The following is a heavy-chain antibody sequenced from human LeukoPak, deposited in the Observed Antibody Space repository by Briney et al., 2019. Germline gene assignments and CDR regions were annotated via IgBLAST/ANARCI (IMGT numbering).Heavy chain of an antibody. V-gene: IGHV3-33*06. Sequence: GGSLRLSCAASGFTFSSYGMHWVRQAPGKGLEWVAVIWYDGSNKYYADSVKGRFTISRDNSKNTLYLQMNSLRAEDTAVYYCAKGQDGLLWFGVDYWGQGTLVTVSS. CDR2: IWYDGSNK. J-gene: IGHJ4*02. CDR1: GFTFSSYG. D-gene: IGHD3-10*01. CDR3: AKGQDGLLWFGVDY.